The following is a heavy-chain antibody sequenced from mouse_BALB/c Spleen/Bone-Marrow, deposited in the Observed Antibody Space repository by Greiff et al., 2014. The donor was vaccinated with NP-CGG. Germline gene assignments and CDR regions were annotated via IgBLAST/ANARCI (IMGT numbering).Heavy chain of an antibody. J-gene: IGHJ3*01. Sequence: EVKVEESGGGLVQPGGSLKLSCAASGFDFSGYWMTWVRQAPGKGLEWIGEINPDSRTINYKPSLKEKFIMSRDNAKNTLYLQMSKVRSEDTALYYCAGNGYYGWMTYWGQGTLVTVSA. V-gene: IGHV4-1*02. CDR1: GFDFSGYW. CDR3: AGNGYYGWMTY. D-gene: IGHD1-2*01. CDR2: INPDSRTI.